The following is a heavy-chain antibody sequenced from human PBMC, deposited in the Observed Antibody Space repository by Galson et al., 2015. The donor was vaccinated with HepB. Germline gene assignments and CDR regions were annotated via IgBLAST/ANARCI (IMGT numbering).Heavy chain of an antibody. J-gene: IGHJ4*02. D-gene: IGHD3-22*01. Sequence: SLRLSCAASGFTFSNYAMSWVRQAPGKGLEWVSGISGSGGSTYYADYVKGRFTISGDNSKNTLYAQMNSLRAEDTAVYYCAKDEGYYYDSSGYPDFWGQGTLVTVSS. CDR3: AKDEGYYYDSSGYPDF. CDR2: ISGSGGST. V-gene: IGHV3-23*01. CDR1: GFTFSNYA.